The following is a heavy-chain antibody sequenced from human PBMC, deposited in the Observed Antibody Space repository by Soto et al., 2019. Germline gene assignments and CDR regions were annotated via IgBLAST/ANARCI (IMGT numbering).Heavy chain of an antibody. CDR1: GFSLTTSGVN. J-gene: IGHJ4*02. CDR2: IYWDDDK. CDR3: VHRAY. V-gene: IGHV2-5*02. Sequence: QITLKESGPTVVKPTQTLTLTCTFSGFSLTTSGVNVGWIRQPPGKTLEWLALIYWDDDKRFSPSLQSTLTITKDTSKNQVVLTMINMDPAYTATYYCVHRAYWGQGTLVTVSS.